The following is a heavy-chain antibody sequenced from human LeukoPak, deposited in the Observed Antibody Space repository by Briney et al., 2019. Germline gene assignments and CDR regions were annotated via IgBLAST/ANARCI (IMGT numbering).Heavy chain of an antibody. D-gene: IGHD6-13*01. CDR3: AKDGEAAAGFYFDY. J-gene: IGHJ4*02. V-gene: IGHV3-9*03. CDR2: ISWNSGSI. Sequence: PGGSLRLSCAASGFTFDDYAMHWVRQAPGKGLEWVSGISWNSGSIGYADSVKGRFTISRDNAKNSLYLQMNSLRAEDMALYYCAKDGEAAAGFYFDYWGQGTLVTVSS. CDR1: GFTFDDYA.